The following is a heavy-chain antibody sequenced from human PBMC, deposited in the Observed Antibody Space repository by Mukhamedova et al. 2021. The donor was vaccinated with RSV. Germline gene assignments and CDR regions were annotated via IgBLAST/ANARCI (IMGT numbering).Heavy chain of an antibody. V-gene: IGHV3-30*04. CDR2: ISYDGRNK. J-gene: IGHJ6*01. D-gene: IGHD2-8*01. CDR1: SSYA. CDR3: AREAGYCTNGVCYTDGMD. Sequence: SSYAMHWVRQAPGKGLEWVAVISYDGRNKYYADSVKGRFTISRDKSKNTLYLQMNSLRAEDTAVYYGAREAGYCTNGVCYTDGMD.